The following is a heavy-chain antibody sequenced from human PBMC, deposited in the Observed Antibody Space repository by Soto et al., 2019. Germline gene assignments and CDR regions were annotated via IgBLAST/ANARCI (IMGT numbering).Heavy chain of an antibody. V-gene: IGHV4-39*01. Sequence: SETLSLTCAVSDDSISGSSYYCGWIRQPPGKGLEWIGNIYYSGSTYYNPSLKSRVTISVDTSKNQFSLKLSPVTAADTAVYYCMLGSGWKDFDYWGQGTLVTVS. CDR3: MLGSGWKDFDY. D-gene: IGHD3-22*01. CDR1: DDSISGSSYY. J-gene: IGHJ4*02. CDR2: IYYSGST.